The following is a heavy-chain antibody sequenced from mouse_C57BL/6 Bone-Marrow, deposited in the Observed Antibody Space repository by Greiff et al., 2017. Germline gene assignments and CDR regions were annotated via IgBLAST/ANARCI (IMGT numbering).Heavy chain of an antibody. Sequence: QVQLKQSGAELAKPGASVKLSCKASGYTFTSYWMHWVKQRPGQGLEWIGYINPSSGYTKYNQKFKDKATLTADKSSSTAYMQLSSLTYENSAVYYCARDCALYYFDYWGQGTTLTVSS. J-gene: IGHJ2*01. V-gene: IGHV1-7*01. CDR1: GYTFTSYW. CDR3: ARDCALYYFDY. CDR2: INPSSGYT.